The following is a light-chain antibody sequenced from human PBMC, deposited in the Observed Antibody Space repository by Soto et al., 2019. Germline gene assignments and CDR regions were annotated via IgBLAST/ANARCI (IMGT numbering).Light chain of an antibody. V-gene: IGKV1-5*01. Sequence: DIQMTQSPSSLSASVGDRVTITCRASQSINNYLNWYQQKPGKAPNLLIHAASSLQSGVPPRFSGSGSGTEFTLTISSLQPDDFATYYCQQYNSYSQTFGQGTKVDIK. CDR3: QQYNSYSQT. J-gene: IGKJ1*01. CDR1: QSINNY. CDR2: AAS.